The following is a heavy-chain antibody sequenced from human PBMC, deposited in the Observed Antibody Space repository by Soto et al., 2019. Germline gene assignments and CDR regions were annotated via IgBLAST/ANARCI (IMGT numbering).Heavy chain of an antibody. J-gene: IGHJ4*02. CDR2: IFSNGRT. Sequence: PSETLSLTCTVSGGSINNNYWSWVRQPPGRGLEWLGYIFSNGRTNYNPSVESRVAISVDTSKNQLSLKLGSVTAADTAVHYCARGGDNSPWYYSLWGQGTLVTVSS. CDR1: GGSINNNY. CDR3: ARGGDNSPWYYSL. V-gene: IGHV4-59*01. D-gene: IGHD3-10*01.